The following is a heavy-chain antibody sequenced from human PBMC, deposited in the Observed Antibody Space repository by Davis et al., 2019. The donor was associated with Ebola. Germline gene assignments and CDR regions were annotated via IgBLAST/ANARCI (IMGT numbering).Heavy chain of an antibody. D-gene: IGHD3-10*01. V-gene: IGHV3-30-3*01. CDR3: ARDPHYYGSGSYYTFNWFDP. J-gene: IGHJ5*02. CDR1: GFTFSSYA. CDR2: ISYDGSNK. Sequence: PGGSLRLSCAASGFTFSSYAMHWVRQAPGKGLEWVAVISYDGSNKYYADSVKGRFTISRDNSKNTLYLQMNSLRAEDTAVYYCARDPHYYGSGSYYTFNWFDPWGQGTLVTVSS.